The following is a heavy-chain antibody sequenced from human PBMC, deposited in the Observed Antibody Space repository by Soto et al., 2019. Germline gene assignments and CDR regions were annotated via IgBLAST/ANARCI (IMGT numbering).Heavy chain of an antibody. J-gene: IGHJ4*02. Sequence: GGSLRLSCTASGFTFSSYNMNWVRQAPGKGLEWVSSISSSSNYIYYADSMKGRFTISRDNAKNSLYLQMNSLRAEDTAVYYCARENAYGDPNSFDYWGQG. D-gene: IGHD4-17*01. CDR1: GFTFSSYN. CDR2: ISSSSNYI. V-gene: IGHV3-21*01. CDR3: ARENAYGDPNSFDY.